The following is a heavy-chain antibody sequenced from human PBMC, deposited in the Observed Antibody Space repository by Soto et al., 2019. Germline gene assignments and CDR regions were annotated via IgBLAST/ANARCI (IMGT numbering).Heavy chain of an antibody. V-gene: IGHV3-30-3*01. CDR3: AVGRGFCISTSCPGSDYFDY. D-gene: IGHD2-2*01. Sequence: GGALRHPFTGSGVTLSRHGIHLGRPAPGKGVGGVAVISYDGSHKYYADAVKGRFTISRDNSKNTLYLQMTSLRAEDTAVYYCAVGRGFCISTSCPGSDYFDYWGQGTLVTVSS. CDR1: GVTLSRHG. J-gene: IGHJ4*02. CDR2: ISYDGSHK.